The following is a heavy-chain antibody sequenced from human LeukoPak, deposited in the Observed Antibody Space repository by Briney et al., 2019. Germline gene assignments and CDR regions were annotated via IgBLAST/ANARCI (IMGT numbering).Heavy chain of an antibody. CDR2: IKSKPDGGTT. D-gene: IGHD3-22*01. CDR1: GFSFSNAW. Sequence: GGSLRLSCAASGFSFSNAWMSWVRQAPGKGLEWVGRIKSKPDGGTTDYAAPVKGRFTISRDDSENTLYLQMNSLETEDTALYYCTTNVYYFDSRVDYWGQGTLVTVSS. CDR3: TTNVYYFDSRVDY. J-gene: IGHJ4*02. V-gene: IGHV3-15*01.